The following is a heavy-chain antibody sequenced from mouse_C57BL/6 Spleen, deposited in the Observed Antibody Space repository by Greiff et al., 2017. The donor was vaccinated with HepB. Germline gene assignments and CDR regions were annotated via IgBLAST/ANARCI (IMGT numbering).Heavy chain of an antibody. V-gene: IGHV5-4*03. CDR1: GFTFSSYA. CDR2: ISDGGSYT. CDR3: ARGGNYDYLVAY. D-gene: IGHD2-4*01. J-gene: IGHJ3*01. Sequence: EVMLVESGGGLVKPGGSLKLSCAASGFTFSSYAMSWVRQTPEKRLEWVATISDGGSYTYYPENVKGRFTISRDNAKNNLYLQMSHLKSEDTAMDYCARGGNYDYLVAYWGQGTLVTVSA.